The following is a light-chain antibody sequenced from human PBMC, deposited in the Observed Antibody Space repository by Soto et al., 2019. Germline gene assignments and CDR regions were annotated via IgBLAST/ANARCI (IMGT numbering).Light chain of an antibody. CDR3: ASWDDSLSVWV. V-gene: IGLV1-47*01. Sequence: QAVVSQPTSASATPGQRVTISCSGSDSNIGSNFVYWYQQLAGTAPKLLVFRNDQRPSGVPDRISGSKSGTSASLAISGLRSEDEADYYCASWDDSLSVWVFGGGTKLTVL. CDR1: DSNIGSNF. CDR2: RND. J-gene: IGLJ3*02.